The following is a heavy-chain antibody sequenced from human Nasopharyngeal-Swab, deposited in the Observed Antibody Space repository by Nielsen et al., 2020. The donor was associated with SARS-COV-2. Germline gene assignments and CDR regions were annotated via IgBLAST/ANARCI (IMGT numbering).Heavy chain of an antibody. CDR2: INPSGGSA. CDR3: ARSAVAAAGWGWSDP. CDR1: GYTFTNYN. V-gene: IGHV1-46*01. J-gene: IGHJ5*02. D-gene: IGHD6-13*01. Sequence: ASVKVSCKASGYTFTNYNLHWVRQAPGQGLEWMGVINPSGGSANYAQKLQGRVTTTRDTSTNIVYMELSSLESEDTAVYYCARSAVAAAGWGWSDPWGQGTLVTVSS.